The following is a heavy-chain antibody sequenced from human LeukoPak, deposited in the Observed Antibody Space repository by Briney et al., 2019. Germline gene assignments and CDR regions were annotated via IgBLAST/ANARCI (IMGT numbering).Heavy chain of an antibody. V-gene: IGHV3-21*01. Sequence: GGSLRLSCAASGFAFSSYSMNWVRQAPGKGLEWVSSISSSSSYIYYADSVKGRFTISRDNDKNSLYLQMNSLRAEDTAVYYCARDLYYYYGMDVWGQGTTVTVSS. CDR3: ARDLYYYYGMDV. CDR2: ISSSSSYI. CDR1: GFAFSSYS. J-gene: IGHJ6*02.